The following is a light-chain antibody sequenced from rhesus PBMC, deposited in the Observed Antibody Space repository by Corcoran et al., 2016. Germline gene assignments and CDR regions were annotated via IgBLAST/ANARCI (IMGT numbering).Light chain of an antibody. Sequence: EIVLTQSPATLSLSPGERTTLSCRASQNVSSYLAWYRQKPGQVPRLLICGTSNRATGIPDRFSGSGSGTDFTLTIGGLEAGDFAVYYCQQYSKWPLTFGGGTKVEFK. CDR1: QNVSSY. CDR3: QQYSKWPLT. CDR2: GTS. V-gene: IGKV3S9*01. J-gene: IGKJ4*01.